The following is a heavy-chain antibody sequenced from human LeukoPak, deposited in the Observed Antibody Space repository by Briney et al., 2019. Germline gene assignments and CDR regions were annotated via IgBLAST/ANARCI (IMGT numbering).Heavy chain of an antibody. CDR1: GGSISSSGYY. V-gene: IGHV4-39*02. CDR3: ARENRWSSYYFDY. Sequence: SETLSPTCTFSGGSISSSGYYWGWMRQPPGKGMEWIGSIYYSASTYYNPSLKSRVTISVDTSKNQFPLKLSSVTAPDTAVYYCARENRWSSYYFDYWGQGTLVTVSS. CDR2: IYYSAST. J-gene: IGHJ4*02. D-gene: IGHD4-23*01.